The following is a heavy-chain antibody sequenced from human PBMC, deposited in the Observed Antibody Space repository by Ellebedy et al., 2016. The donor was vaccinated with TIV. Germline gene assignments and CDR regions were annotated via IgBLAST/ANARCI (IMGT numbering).Heavy chain of an antibody. CDR3: ARHKEGYCTNGVCSYLDY. J-gene: IGHJ4*02. D-gene: IGHD2-8*01. Sequence: MPSETLSLTCTVSGGSISPSYWRLVRWHTGKGLGWIGHISYSGSTNYNPSRKSRVTISVDTSKNQFSMKLSSVTAADTAVYYCARHKEGYCTNGVCSYLDYWGQGTLVTVSS. CDR2: ISYSGST. CDR1: GGSISPSY. V-gene: IGHV4-59*08.